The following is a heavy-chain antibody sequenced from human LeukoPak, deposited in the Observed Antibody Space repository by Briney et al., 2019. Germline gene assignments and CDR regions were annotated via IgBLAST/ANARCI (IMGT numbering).Heavy chain of an antibody. CDR2: ISSSGSTI. D-gene: IGHD3-10*02. CDR1: GFTFSSYW. J-gene: IGHJ6*04. Sequence: GGSLRLSCAASGFTFSSYWMNWVRQAPGKGLEWVSYISSSGSTIYYADSVKGRFTISRDNAENSLYLQMNSLRAEDTAVYYCAELGITMIGGVWGKGTTVTTSS. CDR3: AELGITMIGGV. V-gene: IGHV3-48*04.